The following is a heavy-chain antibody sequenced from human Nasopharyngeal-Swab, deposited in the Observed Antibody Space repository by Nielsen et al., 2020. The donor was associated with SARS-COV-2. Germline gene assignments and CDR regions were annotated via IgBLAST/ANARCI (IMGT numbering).Heavy chain of an antibody. J-gene: IGHJ4*02. D-gene: IGHD3-10*01. Sequence: GESLKISCEGSGYFFNNYWIGWVRQMPGRGLEWMGILFPYDSDTRYSPSFQGQVTISADVSTKTAYLQWSGLKASDTAMYYCARTEYGSGTNFDYWGQGTLVTVSS. CDR3: ARTEYGSGTNFDY. V-gene: IGHV5-51*01. CDR1: GYFFNNYW. CDR2: LFPYDSDT.